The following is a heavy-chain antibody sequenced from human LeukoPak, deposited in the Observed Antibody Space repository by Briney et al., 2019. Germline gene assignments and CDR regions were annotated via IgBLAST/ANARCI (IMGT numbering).Heavy chain of an antibody. CDR1: GGSFSGYY. V-gene: IGHV4-34*01. J-gene: IGHJ4*02. CDR3: ARVPRGGVDY. Sequence: SETLSLTCAVYGGSFSGYYWSWIRQPPGKGLEWIGEINHSGSTNYNPSLKSRVTISVDTSKNQFSLKLSSVTAADTAVYYCARVPRGGVDYWGQGTLVTVSP. CDR2: INHSGST. D-gene: IGHD3-10*01.